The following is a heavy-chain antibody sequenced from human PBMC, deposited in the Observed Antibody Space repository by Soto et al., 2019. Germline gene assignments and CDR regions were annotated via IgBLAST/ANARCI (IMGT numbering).Heavy chain of an antibody. Sequence: QVQLQESGRGLVKPSETLSRTCTVSGDSITRYFWNWIRQPPGKSLEWIGYTHHSGRINDNPSFRGRIAAAVDSPTNQFSLSLTSVTAADTAMDCCAKWNNGWRAFGSWGQGILVVVYS. V-gene: IGHV4-59*01. CDR2: THHSGRI. CDR1: GDSITRYF. D-gene: IGHD1-1*01. CDR3: AKWNNGWRAFGS. J-gene: IGHJ4*02.